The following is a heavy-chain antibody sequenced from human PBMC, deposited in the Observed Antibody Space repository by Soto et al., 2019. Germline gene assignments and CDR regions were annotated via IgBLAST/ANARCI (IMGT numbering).Heavy chain of an antibody. CDR3: ASRGYCSGGSCSTGTGGFDP. CDR2: IIPIVGTA. V-gene: IGHV1-69*06. Sequence: QVQLVQSGAEVKKPGSSVKVSCKASGGTFSSYAISWVRQAPGQGLEWMGGIIPIVGTANYAQKFQGRVTITADKSTSTAYMELSSLRSEDTAVYYCASRGYCSGGSCSTGTGGFDPWGQGTLVTVSS. J-gene: IGHJ5*02. CDR1: GGTFSSYA. D-gene: IGHD2-15*01.